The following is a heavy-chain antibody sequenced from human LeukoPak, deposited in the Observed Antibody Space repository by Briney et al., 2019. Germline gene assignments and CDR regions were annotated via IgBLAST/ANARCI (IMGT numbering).Heavy chain of an antibody. J-gene: IGHJ5*02. CDR1: GYTFTSYG. Sequence: ASVKVSCKASGYTFTSYGISWVRQAPGQGLEWMGWISAYNGNTNYAQKLQGRVTMTTDTSTSTAYMELRSLRSDDTAVYYCARGRTPYYDFWSGYWFGSNWFDPWGQGTLVTVSS. CDR2: ISAYNGNT. V-gene: IGHV1-18*01. D-gene: IGHD3-3*01. CDR3: ARGRTPYYDFWSGYWFGSNWFDP.